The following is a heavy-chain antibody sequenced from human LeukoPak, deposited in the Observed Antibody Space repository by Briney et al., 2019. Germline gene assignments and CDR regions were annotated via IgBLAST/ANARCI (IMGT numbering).Heavy chain of an antibody. CDR3: ARGNSGTYPCYFDY. CDR1: GFTFSSYV. V-gene: IGHV3-23*01. Sequence: GGSLRLSCAASGFTFSSYVMSWVRQAPGKGLEWVSGISGSGGRTYYADSVKGRFTTSGDNSKNKLYLQINSLRAEDTAVYYCARGNSGTYPCYFDYWGQGTLVTVSS. D-gene: IGHD1-26*01. CDR2: ISGSGGRT. J-gene: IGHJ4*02.